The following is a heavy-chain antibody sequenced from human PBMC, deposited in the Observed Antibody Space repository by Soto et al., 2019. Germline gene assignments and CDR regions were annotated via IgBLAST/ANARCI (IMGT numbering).Heavy chain of an antibody. D-gene: IGHD3-22*01. CDR3: ARSVLVVANWLDP. CDR1: GGSISSYY. Sequence: PSETLSLTCTISGGSISSYYWSWVRQSPERGLEWIGYVYYSGTTNYNPSFNGRVTISVDTSKNQLSLKLTSVTAADTAVYYCARSVLVVANWLDPWGQGTLVTVYS. V-gene: IGHV4-59*01. CDR2: VYYSGTT. J-gene: IGHJ5*02.